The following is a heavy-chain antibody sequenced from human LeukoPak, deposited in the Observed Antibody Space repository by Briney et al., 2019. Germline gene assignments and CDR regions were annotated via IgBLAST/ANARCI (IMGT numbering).Heavy chain of an antibody. D-gene: IGHD5-24*01. Sequence: GGSLRLSCAASGFTFSDYYMSWIRQAPGKGLEWVSYISSSGSTIYYADSVKGRFTISRDNAKNSLYLQMNSLRAEDTAVYYCARVGAPWLQSSIFDYWGQGTLVTVSS. CDR1: GFTFSDYY. CDR3: ARVGAPWLQSSIFDY. J-gene: IGHJ4*02. CDR2: ISSSGSTI. V-gene: IGHV3-11*04.